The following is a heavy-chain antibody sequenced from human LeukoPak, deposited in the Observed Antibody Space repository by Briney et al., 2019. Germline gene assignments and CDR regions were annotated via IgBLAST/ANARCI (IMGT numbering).Heavy chain of an antibody. CDR3: SGEGRGGWDKIEY. CDR1: GFTFCDYY. Sequence: GGSLRLSCAASGFTFCDYYMSWMRQAPGKGLEWVSYISNSGSTIYYADSVKGRFTISRDNAKSSLYLQMNSLRAEDTAVYYCSGEGRGGWDKIEYWGEGTLVTVSS. CDR2: ISNSGSTI. V-gene: IGHV3-11*04. D-gene: IGHD1-26*01. J-gene: IGHJ4*02.